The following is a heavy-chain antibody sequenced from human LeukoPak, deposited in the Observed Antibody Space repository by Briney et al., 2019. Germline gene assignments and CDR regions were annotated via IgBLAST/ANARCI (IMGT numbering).Heavy chain of an antibody. V-gene: IGHV3-30*01. J-gene: IGHJ6*03. Sequence: PGSSLRLSCAASGFTFSRNVTHWVRQAPGKGLEWVALISYDGNNKFYADSVKGRFTISRDNSRNTLFLQMNSLRGEDAAVYSCARGGIPTGPYYYFYYMDVWGKGTAVTVSS. CDR3: ARGGIPTGPYYYFYYMDV. CDR1: GFTFSRNV. CDR2: ISYDGNNK. D-gene: IGHD3-10*01.